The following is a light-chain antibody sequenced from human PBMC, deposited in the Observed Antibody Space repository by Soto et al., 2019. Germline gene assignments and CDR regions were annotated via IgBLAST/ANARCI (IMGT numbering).Light chain of an antibody. V-gene: IGKV1-33*01. Sequence: DIQMTQSPSSLSASVGDRVTITCQASQDISNYLNWYQQKPGKAPKLLIYDASNLETGVPSRFSGSGSGTDYTFTNSSLQREDIATYYCQQYDNLPRSTFGGGTKVEIK. CDR2: DAS. CDR1: QDISNY. CDR3: QQYDNLPRST. J-gene: IGKJ4*01.